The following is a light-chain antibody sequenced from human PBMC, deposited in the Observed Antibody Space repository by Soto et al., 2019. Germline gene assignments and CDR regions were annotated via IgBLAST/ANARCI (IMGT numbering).Light chain of an antibody. CDR3: QQYGSSGT. CDR1: QSVTDNY. V-gene: IGKV3-20*01. CDR2: GAS. J-gene: IGKJ1*01. Sequence: EILLTQSPATLALSPGERATLSCRASQSVTDNYLAWYQQKPGHAPRLVISGASNRATGIPDKLSGSGSGTDFTLTISRLEPEDFAVYYCQQYGSSGTFGQGTKVDIK.